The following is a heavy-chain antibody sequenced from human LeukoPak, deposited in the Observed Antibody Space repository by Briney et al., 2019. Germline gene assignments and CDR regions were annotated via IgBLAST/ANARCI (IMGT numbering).Heavy chain of an antibody. D-gene: IGHD2-2*01. V-gene: IGHV3-30*03. CDR3: ARGGIVVVPAALDI. CDR2: ISYDGSNK. J-gene: IGHJ3*02. CDR1: GFTFSSYG. Sequence: GRSLRLSCAASGFTFSSYGMHWVRQAPGKGLEWVAVISYDGSNKYYADSVKGRFTISRDNYKNTLYLRMNSLRAEDTAVYYCARGGIVVVPAALDIWGQGTMVTVSS.